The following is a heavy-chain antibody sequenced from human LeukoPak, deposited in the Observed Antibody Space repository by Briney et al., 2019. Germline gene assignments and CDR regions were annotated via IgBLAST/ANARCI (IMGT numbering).Heavy chain of an antibody. CDR1: GYTFTNYA. CDR2: INAGNGST. Sequence: ASVKVSCKASGYTFTNYAIHWVRQAPGQRLEWMGWINAGNGSTKYSQKFQGRVTISRDTSASTVHMDLSSLRSEDTAVYYCARHERDFDYWGQGTLVTVSA. CDR3: ARHERDFDY. V-gene: IGHV1-3*01. J-gene: IGHJ4*02. D-gene: IGHD1-1*01.